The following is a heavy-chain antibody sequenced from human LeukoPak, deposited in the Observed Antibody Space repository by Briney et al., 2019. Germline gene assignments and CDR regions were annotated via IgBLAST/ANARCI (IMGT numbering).Heavy chain of an antibody. V-gene: IGHV3-74*01. D-gene: IGHD1-26*01. CDR3: ASGIRAFDN. CDR1: GFTFSSYW. J-gene: IGHJ4*02. CDR2: INSDGSTT. Sequence: GGSLRLSCAASGFTFSSYWMHWVRQAPGKGLVWVSRINSDGSTTNYADSVKGRFTISRDNAKNTLYLQMNSLRAEDTAVYYCASGIRAFDNWGQGTLVAVSA.